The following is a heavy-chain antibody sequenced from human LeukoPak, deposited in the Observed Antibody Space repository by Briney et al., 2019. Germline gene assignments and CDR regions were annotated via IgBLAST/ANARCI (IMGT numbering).Heavy chain of an antibody. V-gene: IGHV3-9*03. CDR2: ISWNSGNI. D-gene: IGHD3-10*01. CDR3: AKASGSYYYYYIDV. CDR1: GFTFDDYA. J-gene: IGHJ6*03. Sequence: SRSLRLSCAASGFTFDDYAMHWVRQAPGKGLEWVSGISWNSGNIDYADSVKGRFTISRDNAKNSLYLQMNSLRAEDMALYYCAKASGSYYYYYIDVWGKGATVTVSS.